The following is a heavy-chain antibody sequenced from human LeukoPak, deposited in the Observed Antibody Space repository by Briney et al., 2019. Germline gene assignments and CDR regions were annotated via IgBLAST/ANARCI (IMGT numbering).Heavy chain of an antibody. CDR1: GYTFNTYA. V-gene: IGHV1-3*01. CDR3: ARDPLAAETYFDY. CDR2: ISAGNGNT. D-gene: IGHD2-15*01. J-gene: IGHJ4*02. Sequence: VASVKVSCKASGYTFNTYAMHWVRQAPGQRLEWMGWISAGNGNTKYSQKFQGRVTITRDTSATTAYMELSSLRSEDTAVYYCARDPLAAETYFDYWRQGTLVTVSS.